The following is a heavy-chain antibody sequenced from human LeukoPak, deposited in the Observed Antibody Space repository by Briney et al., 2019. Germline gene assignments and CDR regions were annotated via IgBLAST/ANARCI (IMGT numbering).Heavy chain of an antibody. Sequence: SETLSLTCTVSGGTISSYYWNWIRQPPGKGLEWIGYVHYSGSTKYNPSLKSRVTISVDTSKTQFSLKLSSVTAADTAVYYCARWYSSGWAFDYWGQGTLVTVSS. J-gene: IGHJ4*02. CDR1: GGTISSYY. CDR3: ARWYSSGWAFDY. D-gene: IGHD6-19*01. CDR2: VHYSGST. V-gene: IGHV4-59*08.